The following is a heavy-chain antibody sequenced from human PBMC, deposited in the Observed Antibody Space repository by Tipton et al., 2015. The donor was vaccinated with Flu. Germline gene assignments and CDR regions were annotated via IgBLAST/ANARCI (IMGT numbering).Heavy chain of an antibody. J-gene: IGHJ1*01. CDR2: IIPIFGTA. V-gene: IGHV1-69*01. CDR3: ALGDFWSGYYFNTMGFQH. D-gene: IGHD3-3*01. Sequence: QSGPEVKKPGSSVKVSCKASGGTFSSYAISWVRQAPGQGLEWMGGIIPIFGTANYAQKFQGRVTITADESTSTAYMELSSLRSEDTAVYYCALGDFWSGYYFNTMGFQHWGQGTLVTVSS. CDR1: GGTFSSYA.